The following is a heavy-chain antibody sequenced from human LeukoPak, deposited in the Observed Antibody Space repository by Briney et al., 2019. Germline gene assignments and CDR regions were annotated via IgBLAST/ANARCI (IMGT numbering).Heavy chain of an antibody. D-gene: IGHD6-13*01. J-gene: IGHJ4*02. CDR1: GGTFSSYA. CDR2: IIPILGIA. CDR3: AGDREQQLRYYFDY. Sequence: SVKVSCKASGGTFSSYAISWVRQAPGQGLEWMGRIIPILGIANYAQKFQGRVTITADKSTSTAYMELSRLRSDDTAVYYCAGDREQQLRYYFDYWGQGTLVTVSS. V-gene: IGHV1-69*04.